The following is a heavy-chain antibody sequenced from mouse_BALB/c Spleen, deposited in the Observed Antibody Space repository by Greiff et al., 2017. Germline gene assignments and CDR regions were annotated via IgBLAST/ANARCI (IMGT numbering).Heavy chain of an antibody. V-gene: IGHV5-6-4*01. J-gene: IGHJ1*01. CDR3: TRDLFTVVAPYGYFDV. D-gene: IGHD1-1*01. CDR2: ISSGGSYT. Sequence: EVMLVESGGGLVKPGGSLKLSCAASGFTFSSYTMSWVRQTPEKRLEWVATISSGGSYTYYPDSVKGRFTISRDNAKNTLYLQMSSLKSEDTAMYYCTRDLFTVVAPYGYFDVWGAGTTVTVSS. CDR1: GFTFSSYT.